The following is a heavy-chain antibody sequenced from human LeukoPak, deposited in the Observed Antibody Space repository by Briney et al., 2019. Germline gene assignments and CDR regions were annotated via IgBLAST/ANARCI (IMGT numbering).Heavy chain of an antibody. D-gene: IGHD3-10*01. Sequence: PGGSLRLSCAASGFTVSSNYMSWVRQAPGKGLEWVSGISWNSGSIGYADSVKGRFTISRDNAKNSLYLQMNSLRAEDTALYYCAKDMGGKYGSGSYSAFDIWGPGTMVTVSS. CDR1: GFTVSSNY. J-gene: IGHJ3*02. CDR3: AKDMGGKYGSGSYSAFDI. CDR2: ISWNSGSI. V-gene: IGHV3-9*01.